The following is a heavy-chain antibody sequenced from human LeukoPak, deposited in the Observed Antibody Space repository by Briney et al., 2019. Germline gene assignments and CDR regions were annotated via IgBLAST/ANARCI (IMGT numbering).Heavy chain of an antibody. D-gene: IGHD6-25*01. CDR2: IYYSGST. Sequence: SQTLSLTCTVSGGSISSGGSYWSWIRQHPGTGLEWIGYIYYSGSTYYNPSLKSRVTISVDTSKNQFSLKLSSVTAADTAVYYCARGGAPHVPTPWGQGTLVTVSS. CDR3: ARGGAPHVPTP. CDR1: GGSISSGGSY. J-gene: IGHJ5*02. V-gene: IGHV4-31*03.